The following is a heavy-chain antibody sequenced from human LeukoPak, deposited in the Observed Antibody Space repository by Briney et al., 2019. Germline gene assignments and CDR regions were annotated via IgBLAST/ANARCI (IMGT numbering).Heavy chain of an antibody. D-gene: IGHD3-10*01. CDR3: AKRASGSGTSLYYFDY. J-gene: IGHJ4*02. V-gene: IGHV3-23*01. Sequence: GGSLRLSCAASGFTFSSYAMSWVRQAPGKGLEWFSVISNSAGSTFYADSVKGRFTISRDNSKNTLYLQMNSLRAEDTAVYYCAKRASGSGTSLYYFDYWGQGTLVTVSS. CDR2: ISNSAGST. CDR1: GFTFSSYA.